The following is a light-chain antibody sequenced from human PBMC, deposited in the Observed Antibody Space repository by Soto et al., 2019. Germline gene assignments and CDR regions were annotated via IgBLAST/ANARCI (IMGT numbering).Light chain of an antibody. CDR1: QNIRNY. J-gene: IGKJ1*01. Sequence: DIQMTQSPSSLSASVGDRVTITCRASQNIRNYLVWYQQKADKAPNLLIYAASSLQSGVPSRFSGSGSGTDFTLTISSLQPEDFATYYCQQTYGIPLTFGQGTKVDI. CDR2: AAS. CDR3: QQTYGIPLT. V-gene: IGKV1-39*01.